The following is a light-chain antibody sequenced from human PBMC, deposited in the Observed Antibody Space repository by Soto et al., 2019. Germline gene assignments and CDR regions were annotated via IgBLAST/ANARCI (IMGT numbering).Light chain of an antibody. CDR2: SND. CDR3: AAWDDFLNGWV. J-gene: IGLJ3*02. CDR1: SSNIGATA. V-gene: IGLV1-44*01. Sequence: QAVVTQPPSASGTPGQRVTISCSGSSSNIGATAVNWYQQFPRTAPKVLIYSNDQRPSGVPDRFSGSKSGTSASLAISGLQSEDEADYYCAAWDDFLNGWVFGGGTKLTVL.